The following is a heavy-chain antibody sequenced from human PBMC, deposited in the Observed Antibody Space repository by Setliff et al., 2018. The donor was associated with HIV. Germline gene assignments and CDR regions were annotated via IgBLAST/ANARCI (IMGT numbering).Heavy chain of an antibody. CDR3: ARVMIGYSGYDAFDY. CDR1: GFTFSTYP. D-gene: IGHD5-12*01. Sequence: HPGGSLRLSCAASGFTFSTYPMSWVRQAPGKGLEWVSGISGSGGSTYYADSVKGRFTISRDNSKNTLYLQMNSLRAEDTAVYYCARVMIGYSGYDAFDYWGQGTLVTVSS. V-gene: IGHV3-23*01. J-gene: IGHJ4*02. CDR2: ISGSGGST.